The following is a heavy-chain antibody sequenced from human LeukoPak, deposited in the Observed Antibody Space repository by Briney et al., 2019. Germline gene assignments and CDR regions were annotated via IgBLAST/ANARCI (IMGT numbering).Heavy chain of an antibody. CDR1: GFTFRTYS. V-gene: IGHV4-34*01. D-gene: IGHD3-3*01. J-gene: IGHJ4*02. CDR2: INHSGST. Sequence: KAGGSLRLSCAASGFTFRTYSMSWIRQPPGKGLEWIGEINHSGSTNYNPSLKSRVTISVDTSKNQFSLKLSSVTAADTAVYYCARGFNGPGMVIPYYFDYWGQGTLVTVSS. CDR3: ARGFNGPGMVIPYYFDY.